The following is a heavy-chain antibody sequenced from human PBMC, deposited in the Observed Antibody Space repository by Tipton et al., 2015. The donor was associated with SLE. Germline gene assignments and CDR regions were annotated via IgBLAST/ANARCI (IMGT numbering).Heavy chain of an antibody. CDR2: IYYSGST. Sequence: TLSLTCTVSGGSISSHYWSWIRQPPGKGLEWIGYIYYSGSTNYNPSLKSRVTISVDTSKNQFSLKLSSVTAADTAVYYCARGADSSSSVFGYWGQGTLVSVSS. J-gene: IGHJ4*02. CDR1: GGSISSHY. D-gene: IGHD6-6*01. CDR3: ARGADSSSSVFGY. V-gene: IGHV4-59*11.